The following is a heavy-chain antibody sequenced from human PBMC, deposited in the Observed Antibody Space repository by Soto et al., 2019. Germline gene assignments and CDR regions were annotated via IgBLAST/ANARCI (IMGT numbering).Heavy chain of an antibody. D-gene: IGHD3-16*01. V-gene: IGHV1-18*01. Sequence: QVQLVQSGAEVKKPGASVKVSCKASGYTFHNYGVNWVRQAPGHGLEWMGRISAYNYNTNYAQNFEGRVTMTTDTSTSTAYMEVRSLRSDATAIYYCARLTGVFRLELDYWGQGTEVTVSS. CDR2: ISAYNYNT. J-gene: IGHJ4*02. CDR3: ARLTGVFRLELDY. CDR1: GYTFHNYG.